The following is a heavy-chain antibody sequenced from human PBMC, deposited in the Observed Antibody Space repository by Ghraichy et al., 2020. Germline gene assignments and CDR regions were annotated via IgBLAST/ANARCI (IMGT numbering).Heavy chain of an antibody. V-gene: IGHV4-34*01. J-gene: IGHJ6*02. CDR1: GGSFSAYY. Sequence: SQTLSLTCAVYGGSFSAYYWSWIRQPPGKGLEWIGEVNHSGSTNYNPSLKSRVTISVDMSKNQFSLNLTSVTAADTAVYYCARVGYCSSLNCNYYGLDVWGQGTTVTVSS. CDR2: VNHSGST. CDR3: ARVGYCSSLNCNYYGLDV. D-gene: IGHD2-2*01.